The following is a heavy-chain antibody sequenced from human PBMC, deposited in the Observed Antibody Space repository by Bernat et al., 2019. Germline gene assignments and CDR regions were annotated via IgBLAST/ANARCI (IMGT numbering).Heavy chain of an antibody. CDR3: AREIGEWELLGNWFDP. CDR1: GFTFSDYY. J-gene: IGHJ5*02. Sequence: QVQLVESGGGLVKPGGSLRLSCAASGFTFSDYYMSWIRPAPGTGLGWVSYFSSINSYTNSGDSVKGRFTISRDNTKNSLYLQMNSLRAEDTAVYYCAREIGEWELLGNWFDPWGQGTLVTVSS. V-gene: IGHV3-11*05. D-gene: IGHD1-26*01. CDR2: FSSINSYT.